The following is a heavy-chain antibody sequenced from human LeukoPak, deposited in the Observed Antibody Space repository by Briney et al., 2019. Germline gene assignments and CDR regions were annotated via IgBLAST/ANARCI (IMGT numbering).Heavy chain of an antibody. J-gene: IGHJ1*01. V-gene: IGHV4-59*08. Sequence: KSSETLSLTRTVPGGSISNYYWSWIRQPPGKGLECIGYIYYSGSTNYNPSLKSRVTISVDTSKNQFSLKLSSVTATDTAVYYYARHGGYSSPYLHWGQGTPVSVSS. CDR3: ARHGGYSSPYLH. CDR2: IYYSGST. CDR1: GGSISNYY. D-gene: IGHD6-13*01.